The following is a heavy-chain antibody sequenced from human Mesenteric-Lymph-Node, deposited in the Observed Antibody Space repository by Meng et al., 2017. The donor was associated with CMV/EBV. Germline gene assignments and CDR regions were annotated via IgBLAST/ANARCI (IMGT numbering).Heavy chain of an antibody. D-gene: IGHD3-9*01. CDR1: GFTFSSYS. V-gene: IGHV3-21*01. CDR3: ARRYYDILTGYYRPYFDY. J-gene: IGHJ4*02. Sequence: GESLKISCAASGFTFSSYSMDWVRQAPGKGLEWVSSITSSSGYMYYADSVKGRFIISRDNAKNSLYLQMNSLRAEDTAVYYCARRYYDILTGYYRPYFDYWGQGTLVTVSS. CDR2: ITSSSGYM.